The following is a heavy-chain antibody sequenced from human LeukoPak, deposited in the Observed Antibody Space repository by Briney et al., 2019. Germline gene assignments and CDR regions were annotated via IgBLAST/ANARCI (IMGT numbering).Heavy chain of an antibody. CDR2: ISYDGSNK. J-gene: IGHJ4*02. V-gene: IGHV3-30-3*01. CDR3: ARWTYRSAWGVVERVDF. Sequence: GGSLRLSCAASGFTFSSYAMHWVRQAPGKGLEWVAVISYDGSNKYYADSVKGRFTISRDNSKNTLYLQMNSLRAEDTAFYYCARWTYRSAWGVVERVDFWGQGTLVTVSS. D-gene: IGHD6-19*01. CDR1: GFTFSSYA.